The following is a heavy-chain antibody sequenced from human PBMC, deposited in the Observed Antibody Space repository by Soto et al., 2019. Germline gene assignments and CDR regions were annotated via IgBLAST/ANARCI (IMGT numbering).Heavy chain of an antibody. V-gene: IGHV4-30-2*01. D-gene: IGHD3-16*01. CDR1: GGSISSGGYS. CDR3: ARSRGGYFDY. J-gene: IGHJ4*02. CDR2: IYHSGST. Sequence: SETLSLTCAVSGGSISSGGYSWSWIRQPPGKGLEWIGYIYHSGSTYYNPSLKSRVTISVDRSKNQFSLKLSSVTAADSAVYYCARSRGGYFDYWGQGTLVTVSS.